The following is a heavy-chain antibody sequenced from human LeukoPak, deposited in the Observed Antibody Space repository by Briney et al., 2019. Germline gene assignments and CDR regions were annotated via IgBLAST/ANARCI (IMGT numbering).Heavy chain of an antibody. V-gene: IGHV4-39*01. D-gene: IGHD3-22*01. J-gene: IGHJ4*02. CDR3: ARILSGYYGNTDF. CDR2: IHCSGST. CDR1: GGSISSNTYY. Sequence: SETLSLTCTVSGGSISSNTYYWGWIRQPPGTGLEWIGNIHCSGSTYYNPALKSRATISVDTSKSQFSLKVRSVTAADTAVYYCARILSGYYGNTDFWGQGTLVTVSS.